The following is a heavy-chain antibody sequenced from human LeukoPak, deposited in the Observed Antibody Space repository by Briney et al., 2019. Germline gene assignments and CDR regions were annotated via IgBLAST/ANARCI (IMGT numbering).Heavy chain of an antibody. CDR2: MSDSGST. CDR1: GGSIRSYH. Sequence: SETLSLTCTVSGGSIRSYHWMWIRQPPGKGLELIGYMSDSGSTNYNSPLRSRATISVDTSKNQFSLKLSSVTAADTAVYYCAGGIGFRSGTFDIWGQGTMVTVSS. V-gene: IGHV4-59*08. CDR3: AGGIGFRSGTFDI. J-gene: IGHJ3*02. D-gene: IGHD1-26*01.